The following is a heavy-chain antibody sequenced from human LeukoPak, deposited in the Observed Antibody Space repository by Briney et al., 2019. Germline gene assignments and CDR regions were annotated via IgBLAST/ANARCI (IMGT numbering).Heavy chain of an antibody. CDR2: INPNSGGT. CDR3: ARDVDSSWSDLGY. D-gene: IGHD6-13*01. J-gene: IGHJ4*02. CDR1: GYTFTGYY. Sequence: GASVKVSCKASGYTFTGYYMHWVRQAPGQGLEWMGWINPNSGGTNYAQKLQGRVTMTRDTSISTAYMELSRLRSDDTAVYYCARDVDSSWSDLGYWGQGTLVTVSS. V-gene: IGHV1-2*02.